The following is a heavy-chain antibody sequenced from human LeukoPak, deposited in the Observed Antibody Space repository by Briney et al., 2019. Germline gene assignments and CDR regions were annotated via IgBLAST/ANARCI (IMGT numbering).Heavy chain of an antibody. D-gene: IGHD3-10*01. CDR1: GGSFSGYY. Sequence: SETLSLTCAVYGGSFSGYYWGWIRQPPGKGLEWIGSIYYSGSTYYNPSLKSRVTISVDTSKNQFPLKLSSVTAADTAVYYCARGMYGSGSYYNVPPFDYWGQGTLVTVSS. CDR2: IYYSGST. J-gene: IGHJ4*02. CDR3: ARGMYGSGSYYNVPPFDY. V-gene: IGHV4-34*01.